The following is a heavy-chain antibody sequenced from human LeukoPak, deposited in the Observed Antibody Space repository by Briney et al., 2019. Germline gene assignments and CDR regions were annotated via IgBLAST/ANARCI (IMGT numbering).Heavy chain of an antibody. V-gene: IGHV4-59*08. J-gene: IGHJ4*02. CDR2: IYYSGST. CDR3: ARHREMATIDFDY. Sequence: PSETLSLTCTVSGGSISSYYWSWIAQPPGKGLEWIGYIYYSGSTNYNPSLKSRVTISVDTSKNQFSLKLSSVTAADTAVYYCARHREMATIDFDYWGQGTLVTVSS. D-gene: IGHD5-24*01. CDR1: GGSISSYY.